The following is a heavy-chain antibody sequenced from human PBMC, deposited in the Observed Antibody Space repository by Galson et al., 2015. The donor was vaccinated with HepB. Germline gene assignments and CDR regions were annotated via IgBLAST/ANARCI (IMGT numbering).Heavy chain of an antibody. CDR1: GFTFSSYS. V-gene: IGHV3-21*01. Sequence: SLRLSCAASGFTFSSYSMNWVRQAPGKGLEWVSSISSSSSYIYYADSVKGRFTISRDNAKNSLYLQMNSLRAEGTAVYYCARDRHDSRRPGRYAFDIWGQGTMVTVSS. CDR2: ISSSSSYI. J-gene: IGHJ3*02. D-gene: IGHD3-22*01. CDR3: ARDRHDSRRPGRYAFDI.